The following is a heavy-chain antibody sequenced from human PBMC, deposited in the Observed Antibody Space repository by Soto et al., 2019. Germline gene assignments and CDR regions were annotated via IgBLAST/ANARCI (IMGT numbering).Heavy chain of an antibody. CDR1: GGSFSGYY. CDR2: INHIGST. CDR3: ARYYGCKVLDY. J-gene: IGHJ4*02. V-gene: IGHV4-34*02. Sequence: QVQLQQWGAGLLKPSETLSLTCAVYGGSFSGYYWSWIRQPPGKGLEWIGGINHIGSTNYNPSLKSRVTISVDTSKNQLSLKLSSVTAADTAVYYCARYYGCKVLDYWGQGTLVTVSS. D-gene: IGHD4-17*01.